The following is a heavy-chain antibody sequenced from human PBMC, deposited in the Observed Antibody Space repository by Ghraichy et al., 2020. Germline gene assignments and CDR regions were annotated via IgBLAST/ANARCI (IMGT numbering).Heavy chain of an antibody. CDR2: IKEDGSEK. D-gene: IGHD3/OR15-3a*01. V-gene: IGHV3-7*01. Sequence: GGSLRLSCAASGFTFSSYWMSWFRQAPGKGLEWVGNIKEDGSEKYYVDSVKGRFTISRDNAKNSMYLQMNNLRVDDTAMYYCARKGRTGDYWGQGTLVTVSS. CDR3: ARKGRTGDY. CDR1: GFTFSSYW. J-gene: IGHJ4*02.